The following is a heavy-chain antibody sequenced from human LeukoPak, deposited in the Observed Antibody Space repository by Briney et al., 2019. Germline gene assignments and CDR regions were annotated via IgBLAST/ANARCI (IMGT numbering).Heavy chain of an antibody. V-gene: IGHV3-30*18. J-gene: IGHJ4*02. CDR3: AKDGDYYDSSGYLDY. D-gene: IGHD3-22*01. Sequence: GRSLRLSCAASGFTFSSYGMHWVRQAPGKGLEWVAVISYDGSNKNYADSVKGRFTISRDNSKNTLYLQMNSLRAEDTAVYYCAKDGDYYDSSGYLDYWGQGTLVTVSS. CDR2: ISYDGSNK. CDR1: GFTFSSYG.